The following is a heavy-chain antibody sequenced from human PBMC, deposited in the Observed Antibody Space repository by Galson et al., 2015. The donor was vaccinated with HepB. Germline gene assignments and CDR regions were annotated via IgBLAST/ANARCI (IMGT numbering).Heavy chain of an antibody. J-gene: IGHJ2*01. CDR3: ARPPGYSSSWYGDRNWYFDL. D-gene: IGHD6-13*01. CDR2: ISSSSSTI. Sequence: SLRLSCAASGFTFSSYSTNWVRQAPGKGLEWVSYISSSSSTIYYADSVKGRFTISRDNAKNSLYLQMNSLRAENTAVYYCARPPGYSSSWYGDRNWYFDLWGRGTLVTVSS. V-gene: IGHV3-48*04. CDR1: GFTFSSYS.